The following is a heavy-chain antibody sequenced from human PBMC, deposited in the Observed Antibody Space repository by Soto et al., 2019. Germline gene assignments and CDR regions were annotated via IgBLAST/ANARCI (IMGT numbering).Heavy chain of an antibody. Sequence: GSLRLSCAASGFTFSSYSMNWVRQAPGKGLEWVSSISSSSSYIYYADSVKGRFTISRDNAKNSLYLQMNSLRAEDTAVYYCARDRRLDCSSTSCRYYFDYWGQGTLVTVSS. CDR2: ISSSSSYI. CDR3: ARDRRLDCSSTSCRYYFDY. CDR1: GFTFSSYS. J-gene: IGHJ4*02. D-gene: IGHD2-2*01. V-gene: IGHV3-21*01.